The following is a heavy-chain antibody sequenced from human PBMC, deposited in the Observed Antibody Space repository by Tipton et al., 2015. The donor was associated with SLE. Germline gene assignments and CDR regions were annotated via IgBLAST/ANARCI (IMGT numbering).Heavy chain of an antibody. CDR2: IYFSGNT. V-gene: IGHV4-39*07. D-gene: IGHD2-15*01. Sequence: TLSLTCTVSGGSISNRSNYWGWIRQPPGKGLEWIGSIYFSGNTCYNPSLKSRVTISVDTSKNQFSLKLSSVTAADTAIYYCARHFCSGGSCPDAFDIWGQGTVVTVSS. CDR3: ARHFCSGGSCPDAFDI. J-gene: IGHJ3*02. CDR1: GGSISNRSNY.